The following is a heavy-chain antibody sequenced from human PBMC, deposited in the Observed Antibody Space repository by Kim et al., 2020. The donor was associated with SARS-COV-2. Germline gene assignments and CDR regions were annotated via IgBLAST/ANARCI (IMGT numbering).Heavy chain of an antibody. Sequence: SETLSLTCTVSGGSISSYYWSWIRQPPGKGLEWIGYIYYGGSTNYNPSLKSRVTISVDTSKNQFSLKLSSVTAADTAVYYCARERYYYDSSGYMAHFDP. CDR1: GGSISSYY. CDR3: ARERYYYDSSGYMAHFDP. J-gene: IGHJ5*02. V-gene: IGHV4-59*01. CDR2: IYYGGST. D-gene: IGHD3-22*01.